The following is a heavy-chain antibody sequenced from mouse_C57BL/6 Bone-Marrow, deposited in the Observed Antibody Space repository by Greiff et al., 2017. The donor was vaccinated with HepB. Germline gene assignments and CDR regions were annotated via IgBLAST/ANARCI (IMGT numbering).Heavy chain of an antibody. J-gene: IGHJ4*01. CDR2: IHPNSGST. D-gene: IGHD1-1*01. CDR1: GYTFTSYW. V-gene: IGHV1-64*01. CDR3: ARRRGSSYDSYYAMDY. Sequence: VNVVESGAELVKPGASVKLSCKASGYTFTSYWMHWVKQRPGQGLEWIGMIHPNSGSTNYNEKFKSKATLTVDKSSSTAYMQLSSLTSEDSAVYYCARRRGSSYDSYYAMDYWGQGTSVTVSS.